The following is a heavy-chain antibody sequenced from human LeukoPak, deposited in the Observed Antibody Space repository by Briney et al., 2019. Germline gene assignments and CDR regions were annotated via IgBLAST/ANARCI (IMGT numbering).Heavy chain of an antibody. D-gene: IGHD3-10*01. CDR3: TRHRGARAIFDH. J-gene: IGHJ4*02. CDR1: GFTFSGSA. Sequence: GGSLKLSCAASGFTFSGSAMHWVRQASGKGLEWVGRIRSKANSYATAYAASVKGRFTISRDDSKNTAYLQMNSLKTEDTAVYYCTRHRGARAIFDHWGQGTLVTVSS. CDR2: IRSKANSYAT. V-gene: IGHV3-73*01.